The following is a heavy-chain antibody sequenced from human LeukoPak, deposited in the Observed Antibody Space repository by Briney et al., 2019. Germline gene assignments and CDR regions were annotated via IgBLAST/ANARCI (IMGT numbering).Heavy chain of an antibody. CDR2: INSDGSST. V-gene: IGHV3-74*01. D-gene: IGHD4-11*01. J-gene: IGHJ5*02. CDR1: GFTFSSYA. Sequence: GGSLRLSCAASGFTFSSYAMSWVRQAPGKGLVWVSRINSDGSSTSYADSVKGRFTISRDNAKNTLYLQMNSLRVEDTAVYYCARDYSNYDWFDPWGQGTLVTVSS. CDR3: ARDYSNYDWFDP.